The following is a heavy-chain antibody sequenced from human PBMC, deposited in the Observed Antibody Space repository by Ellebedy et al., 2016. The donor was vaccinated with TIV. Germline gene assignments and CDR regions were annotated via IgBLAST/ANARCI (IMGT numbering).Heavy chain of an antibody. CDR2: IIPIFGTA. CDR1: GGTFSSYA. V-gene: IGHV1-69*13. Sequence: SVKVSCXASGGTFSSYAISWVRQAPGQGLEWMGGIIPIFGTANYAQKFQGRVTITADESTSTAYMELSSLRSEDTAVYYCASTVGATRDWYFDLWGRGTLVTVSS. J-gene: IGHJ2*01. CDR3: ASTVGATRDWYFDL. D-gene: IGHD1-26*01.